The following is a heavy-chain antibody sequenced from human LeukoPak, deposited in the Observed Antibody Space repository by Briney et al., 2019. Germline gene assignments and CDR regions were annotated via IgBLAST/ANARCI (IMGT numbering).Heavy chain of an antibody. V-gene: IGHV4-39*07. Sequence: SRYGMSWVRQAPGKGLEWIGSIYYSGSTYYNPSLKSRVTISVDTSKNQFSLKLSSVTAADTAVYYCAREVGSGWYGGWFDPWGQGTLVTVSS. CDR3: AREVGSGWYGGWFDP. CDR2: IYYSGST. CDR1: SRYG. J-gene: IGHJ5*02. D-gene: IGHD6-19*01.